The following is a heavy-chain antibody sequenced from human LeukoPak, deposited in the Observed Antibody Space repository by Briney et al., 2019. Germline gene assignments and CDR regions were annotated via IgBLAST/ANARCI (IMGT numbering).Heavy chain of an antibody. Sequence: ASVKVSCKASGYTFTGYYMHWVRQAPGQGLEWMGWINPNSGGTNYAQKFQGRVTMTRDTSISTAYMELSRLRSDDTAVYYCARGTRYCGGDCYDPEYFQHWGQGTLVTVSS. CDR3: ARGTRYCGGDCYDPEYFQH. CDR1: GYTFTGYY. CDR2: INPNSGGT. V-gene: IGHV1-2*02. D-gene: IGHD2-21*02. J-gene: IGHJ1*01.